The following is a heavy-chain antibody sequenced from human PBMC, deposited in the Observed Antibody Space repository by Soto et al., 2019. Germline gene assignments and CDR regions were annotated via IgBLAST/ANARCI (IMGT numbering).Heavy chain of an antibody. V-gene: IGHV3-53*04. J-gene: IGHJ3*02. CDR2: IYSGGST. Sequence: EVQLVESGGGLVQPGGSLRLSCAASGFTVSSNYMSWVRQAPGKGLEWVSVIYSGGSTYYADSVKGRFTTSRHNPKNTLYLQMTSLRAEDRAVYYCARDWYSDIWGQGTMLSVSS. CDR1: GFTVSSNY. CDR3: ARDWYSDI. D-gene: IGHD6-13*01.